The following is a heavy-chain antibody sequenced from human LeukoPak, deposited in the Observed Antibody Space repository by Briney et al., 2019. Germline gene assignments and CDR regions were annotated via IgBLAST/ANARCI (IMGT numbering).Heavy chain of an antibody. D-gene: IGHD5-24*01. J-gene: IGHJ4*02. CDR2: INPKTGVT. Sequence: ASVKVSCKASGYTFTDYYLHWVRQAPGHGLEWMGWINPKTGVTKYAQNFQGRVAITWDTSITTAYMDLSRLTSDDTAVYYCARDRYGDGFAHFDYWGQGALVTVSS. CDR3: ARDRYGDGFAHFDY. V-gene: IGHV1-2*02. CDR1: GYTFTDYY.